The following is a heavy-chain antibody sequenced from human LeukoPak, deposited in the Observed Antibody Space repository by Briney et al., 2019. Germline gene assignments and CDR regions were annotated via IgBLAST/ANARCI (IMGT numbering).Heavy chain of an antibody. V-gene: IGHV1-69*13. D-gene: IGHD3-16*01. J-gene: IGHJ4*02. CDR2: IIPIFGTA. CDR1: GGTFSSYA. Sequence: ASVKVSCKASGGTFSSYAISWVRQAPGQGLEWMGGIIPIFGTANYAQKLQGRVTITADESTSTAYMELSSLRSEDTAVYYCARDQGLPGGGYFDYWGQGTLVTVSS. CDR3: ARDQGLPGGGYFDY.